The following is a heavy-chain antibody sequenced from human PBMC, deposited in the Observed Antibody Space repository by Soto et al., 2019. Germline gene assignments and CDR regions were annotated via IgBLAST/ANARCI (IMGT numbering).Heavy chain of an antibody. J-gene: IGHJ4*02. CDR2: INAYNGNT. D-gene: IGHD6-19*01. CDR1: GYTFTSYG. CDR3: ARDPVAGTYFDY. Sequence: QVQLGQSGAEVKKTGASEKVSCKASGYTFTSYGISWVRQAPGQGLEWMGWINAYNGNTNYAQKLQGRVTMTTDTSTSTAYMALRSLRSDDTAVYYCARDPVAGTYFDYWGQGALVTVSS. V-gene: IGHV1-18*01.